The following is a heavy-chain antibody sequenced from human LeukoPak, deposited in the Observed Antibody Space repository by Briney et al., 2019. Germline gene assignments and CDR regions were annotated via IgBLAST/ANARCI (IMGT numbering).Heavy chain of an antibody. CDR3: ASSGSSSFDY. J-gene: IGHJ4*02. Sequence: GGSLRLSCAASGFTFSSYSMNWVRQAPGKGLEWVSVIYSGGSTYYADSVKGRFTISRDNSKNTLYLQMNSLRAEDTAVYYCASSGSSSFDYWGQGTLVTVSS. D-gene: IGHD2-15*01. CDR2: IYSGGST. CDR1: GFTFSSYS. V-gene: IGHV3-66*02.